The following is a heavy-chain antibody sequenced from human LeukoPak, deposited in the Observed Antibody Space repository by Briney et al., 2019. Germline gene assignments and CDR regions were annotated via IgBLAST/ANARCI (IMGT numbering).Heavy chain of an antibody. Sequence: PSETLSLTCAVYGGSFSGYYWSWIRQPPGKGLEWIGEINHSGSTNYNPSLKSRVTISVDTSKNQFSLKLSSVTAADTAVYCCARDHSSSWYGEVGFDYWGQGTLVTVSS. V-gene: IGHV4-34*01. CDR2: INHSGST. CDR3: ARDHSSSWYGEVGFDY. CDR1: GGSFSGYY. D-gene: IGHD6-13*01. J-gene: IGHJ4*02.